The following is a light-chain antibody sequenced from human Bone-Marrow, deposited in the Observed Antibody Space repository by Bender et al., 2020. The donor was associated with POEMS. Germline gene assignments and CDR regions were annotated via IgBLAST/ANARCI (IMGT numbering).Light chain of an antibody. V-gene: IGLV2-18*02. Sequence: QSALTQPPSVSGSPGQSVTISCTGTSSDVGTYNRVSWYQQPQGTAPKLMIYEVSNRPSGVPDRFSGSKSGNTASLTISGLQAEDEADYYCSSYTSSSTWVFGGGTNLTVL. CDR3: SSYTSSSTWV. J-gene: IGLJ3*02. CDR2: EVS. CDR1: SSDVGTYNR.